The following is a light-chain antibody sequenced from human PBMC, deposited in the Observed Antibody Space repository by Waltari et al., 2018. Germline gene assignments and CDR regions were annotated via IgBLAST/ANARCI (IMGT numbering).Light chain of an antibody. J-gene: IGLJ2*01. CDR1: SGHSSYA. V-gene: IGLV4-69*01. CDR2: VNSDGSH. CDR3: QTWGTGIQV. Sequence: QLVLTQSPSASASLGASVKPTCTLSSGHSSYAIAWHKQQPEKGPRYLMKVNSDGSHKKGVGIPDRFSGSSSGTERYLTISSLQSEDEADYYCQTWGTGIQVFGGGTKLTVL.